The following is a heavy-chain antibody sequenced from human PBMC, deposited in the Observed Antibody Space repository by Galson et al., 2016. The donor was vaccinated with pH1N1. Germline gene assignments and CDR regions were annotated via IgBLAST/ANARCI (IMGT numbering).Heavy chain of an antibody. V-gene: IGHV1-46*01. CDR1: GYTFTNYY. CDR3: TRDLGLLREF. Sequence: SVKVSCKASGYTFTNYYFHWVRQAPGQGLEWMGVIDPSGGGTTYAQKFQARVTMTRDTSTTTVYLDLSSLKSEDTAVYYCTRDLGLLREFWGQGTLVTVSS. CDR2: IDPSGGGT. D-gene: IGHD1-26*01. J-gene: IGHJ4*02.